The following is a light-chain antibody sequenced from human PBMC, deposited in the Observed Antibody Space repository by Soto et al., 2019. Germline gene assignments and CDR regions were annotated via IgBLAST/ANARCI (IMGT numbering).Light chain of an antibody. V-gene: IGKV3-11*01. CDR1: ENVRTF. CDR2: GAS. J-gene: IGKJ1*01. CDR3: QQHSHWPPWT. Sequence: EVVLTQSPATLSLSRGERATLSCRASENVRTFVDWYQQKPGQAPRLLIHGASNRATGIPDRFSGSGSGTDFTLTISNLEPEDFAVYYCQQHSHWPPWTFGQGTKVDIK.